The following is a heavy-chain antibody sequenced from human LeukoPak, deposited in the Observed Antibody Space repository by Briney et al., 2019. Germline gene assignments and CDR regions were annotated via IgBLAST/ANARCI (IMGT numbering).Heavy chain of an antibody. V-gene: IGHV1-69*05. CDR2: IIQIFGTA. CDR3: ARAAMDGYNYYRS. J-gene: IGHJ5*02. Sequence: SVKVSCKASGGTFSSYAISWVRQAPGQGLECMGGIIQIFGTANYAQKFQGRVTITTDESTSTAYMELSSLRSEDTAVYYCARAAMDGYNYYRSWGQGTLVTVSS. D-gene: IGHD5-24*01. CDR1: GGTFSSYA.